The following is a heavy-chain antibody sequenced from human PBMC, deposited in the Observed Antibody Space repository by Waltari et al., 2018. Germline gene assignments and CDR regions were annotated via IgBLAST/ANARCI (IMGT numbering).Heavy chain of an antibody. V-gene: IGHV3-48*04. Sequence: EVQLVESGGGLVQPGGSLRLSCAASGFTFSSYSMNWVRQAPGKGLEWVSYISSSSSTIYYADPVKGRFTISRDNAKNSLDLQMNSLRAEDTAVYYCARDRIAVAVHWGYFDYWGQGTLVTVSS. J-gene: IGHJ4*02. CDR3: ARDRIAVAVHWGYFDY. D-gene: IGHD6-19*01. CDR1: GFTFSSYS. CDR2: ISSSSSTI.